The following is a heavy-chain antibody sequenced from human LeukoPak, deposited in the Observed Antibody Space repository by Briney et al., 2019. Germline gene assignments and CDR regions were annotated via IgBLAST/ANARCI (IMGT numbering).Heavy chain of an antibody. CDR1: DFTFSTYW. Sequence: GGSLRLSCTASDFTFSTYWVHWVRQAPGKGLIWVARIPPEASRTTYADSVKGRFTISRDNAKNTVYLQMNSLRAEDTAVYYCARDPRSGSYQEDWGQGTLVTVSS. D-gene: IGHD1-26*01. J-gene: IGHJ4*02. CDR2: IPPEASRT. V-gene: IGHV3-74*01. CDR3: ARDPRSGSYQED.